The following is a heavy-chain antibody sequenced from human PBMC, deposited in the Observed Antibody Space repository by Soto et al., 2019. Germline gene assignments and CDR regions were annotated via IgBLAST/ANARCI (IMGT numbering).Heavy chain of an antibody. CDR3: ARTVTDYYYYYGMDV. D-gene: IGHD4-4*01. J-gene: IGHJ6*02. CDR1: GYTFTSYA. CDR2: INAGNGNT. Sequence: GASVKVSCKASGYTFTSYAIHWVRQAPGQRLEWMGWINAGNGNTKYSQKFQGRVTITRDTSASTAYMELSSLRSEDTAVYYCARTVTDYYYYYGMDVWGQGTTVTVSS. V-gene: IGHV1-3*01.